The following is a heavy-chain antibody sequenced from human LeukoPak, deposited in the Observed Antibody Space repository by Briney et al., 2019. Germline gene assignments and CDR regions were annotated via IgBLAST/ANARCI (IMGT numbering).Heavy chain of an antibody. CDR3: ARDVAYNAFDY. CDR1: GFTFGTYA. D-gene: IGHD1-14*01. CDR2: ITSSSGTI. V-gene: IGHV3-48*01. J-gene: IGHJ4*02. Sequence: GGSLRLSCAASGFTFGTYAMNWVRQAPGKGPEWLSYITSSSGTIYYADSVTGRFTISRDNAKNSVYLQMSSLRVEDTAVYFCARDVAYNAFDYWGQGTLVTVSS.